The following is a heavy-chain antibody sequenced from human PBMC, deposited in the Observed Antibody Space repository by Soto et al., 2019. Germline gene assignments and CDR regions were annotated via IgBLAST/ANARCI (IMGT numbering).Heavy chain of an antibody. CDR2: INPNSGGT. D-gene: IGHD5-18*01. V-gene: IGHV1-2*02. Sequence: ASVKVSCKASGYTFTGYYMHWVRQAPGQGLEWMGWINPNSGGTNYAQKFQGRVTMTRDTSISTAYMELSRLRSDDTAVYYCARDSSGYSFMGWFDPWGQGTLVTV. J-gene: IGHJ5*02. CDR3: ARDSSGYSFMGWFDP. CDR1: GYTFTGYY.